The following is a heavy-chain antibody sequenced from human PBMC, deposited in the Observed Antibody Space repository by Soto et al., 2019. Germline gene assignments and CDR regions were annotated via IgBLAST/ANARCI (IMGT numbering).Heavy chain of an antibody. Sequence: ASEKVSCKASGYTFTGFYMHWVRQAPGQGLEWMGWINPKSGDTEYAQNFQGWVTMTRDTSISTAYMELSRLKSDDTAVYYCASGGSTVTREFEYWGQGTLVTVSS. V-gene: IGHV1-2*04. J-gene: IGHJ4*02. CDR2: INPKSGDT. CDR1: GYTFTGFY. CDR3: ASGGSTVTREFEY. D-gene: IGHD4-17*01.